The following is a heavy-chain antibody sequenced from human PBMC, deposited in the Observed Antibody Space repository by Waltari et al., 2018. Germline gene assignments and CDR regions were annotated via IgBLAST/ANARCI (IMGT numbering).Heavy chain of an antibody. J-gene: IGHJ4*02. D-gene: IGHD3-9*01. Sequence: QVQLQESGPGLVKPSETLSLTCTVSGGSISSYYWSWIRTPAGKGLEWIGRIYTSGSTNYNPSLKSRVTMSVDTSKNQFSRKLSSGTAADTAVYYCARDYYDILTGYRYFDDWGQGTLVTVSS. CDR2: IYTSGST. V-gene: IGHV4-4*07. CDR3: ARDYYDILTGYRYFDD. CDR1: GGSISSYY.